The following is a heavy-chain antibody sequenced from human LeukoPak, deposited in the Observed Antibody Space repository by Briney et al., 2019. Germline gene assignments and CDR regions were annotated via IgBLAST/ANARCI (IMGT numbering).Heavy chain of an antibody. D-gene: IGHD4-17*01. V-gene: IGHV1-2*02. Sequence: ASVTVSCKASGYTFTGYYMHWVRQAPGQGLEWMGWINPNSGGTNYAQKFQGRVTMTRDTSISTAYMELSRLRSDDTAVYYCARDGDYGDVSISYWGQGTLVTVSS. CDR1: GYTFTGYY. CDR2: INPNSGGT. CDR3: ARDGDYGDVSISY. J-gene: IGHJ4*02.